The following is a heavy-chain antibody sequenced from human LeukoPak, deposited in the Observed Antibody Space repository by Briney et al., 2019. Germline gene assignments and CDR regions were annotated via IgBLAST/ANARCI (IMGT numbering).Heavy chain of an antibody. CDR3: AGGPQFSGSHGF. D-gene: IGHD1-26*01. CDR2: INDGGNII. Sequence: GGSLRLSCEVSGFTFSNFEMAWVRQDPGMGLEWLAYINDGGNIIRYADTVRGRFTISRDSVKKSGFLQMNSLRVDDTAIYYCAGGPQFSGSHGFWGQGTLVTVSS. CDR1: GFTFSNFE. J-gene: IGHJ4*02. V-gene: IGHV3-48*03.